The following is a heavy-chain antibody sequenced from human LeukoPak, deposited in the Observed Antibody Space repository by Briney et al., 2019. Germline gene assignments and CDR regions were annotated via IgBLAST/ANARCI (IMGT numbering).Heavy chain of an antibody. CDR3: ARLQPELYYFDY. CDR1: GGSISSGGYY. D-gene: IGHD1-26*01. V-gene: IGHV4-30-2*01. CDR2: IYHSGST. J-gene: IGHJ4*02. Sequence: SETLSLTCTVSGGSISSGGYYWSWIRQLPGKGLEWIGYIYHSGSTYYNPSLKSRVTISVDRSKNQFSLKLSSVTAADTAVYYCARLQPELYYFDYWGQGTLVTVSS.